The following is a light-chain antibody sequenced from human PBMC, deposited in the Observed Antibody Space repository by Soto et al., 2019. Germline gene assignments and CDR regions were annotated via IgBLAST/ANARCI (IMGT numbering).Light chain of an antibody. CDR3: QQYNNWPPIT. Sequence: IVMTQSPVTLSVSPGEKATLSRTASQSVNNNVAWYQQKPGHTPRLLIYSASIGATGTPARFSGSGSGTEFTLIISSLQSEDFAVYYCQQYNNWPPITFGQGTRLEIK. J-gene: IGKJ5*01. CDR1: QSVNNN. CDR2: SAS. V-gene: IGKV3-15*01.